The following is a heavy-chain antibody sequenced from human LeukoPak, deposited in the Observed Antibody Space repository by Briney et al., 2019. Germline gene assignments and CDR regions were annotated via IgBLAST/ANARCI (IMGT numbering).Heavy chain of an antibody. V-gene: IGHV1-2*02. CDR3: ARDHQLPLLGWFDP. D-gene: IGHD2-2*01. CDR2: INPNSGGT. Sequence: ASVKVSCKASGYTFTGYYIHWVRQAPGQGLEWMGWINPNSGGTNYAQKFQGRVTMTRDTSISTAYMELTRLTSDDTAVYYCARDHQLPLLGWFDPWGQGTLVTVSS. CDR1: GYTFTGYY. J-gene: IGHJ5*02.